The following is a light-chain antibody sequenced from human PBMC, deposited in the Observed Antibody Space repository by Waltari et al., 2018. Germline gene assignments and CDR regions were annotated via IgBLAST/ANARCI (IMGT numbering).Light chain of an antibody. CDR2: DGT. Sequence: QSALTQPASVSGSPGQSITISCTDVGSYILVSWYQHHPGKTPRLSIFDGTNRPSGVSNRLSGSKSGSTASLTISGLQAEDEADYYCCSYSVRNSLWMFGGGTKVIVL. CDR1: VGSYIL. V-gene: IGLV2-23*01. CDR3: CSYSVRNSLWM. J-gene: IGLJ3*02.